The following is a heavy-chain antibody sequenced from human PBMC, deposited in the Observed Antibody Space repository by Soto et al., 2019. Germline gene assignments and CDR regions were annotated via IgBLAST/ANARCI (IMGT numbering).Heavy chain of an antibody. Sequence: QVQLVESGGGLVKPGGSLRLSCAASGFTFSDYYMSWIRQAPGKGLEWVSYISSSSSYTNYADSVKGRFTISRDNAKNSLYLQMNSLRAEDTAVYYCARSEGFGELLLFWGQGTLVTVSS. CDR1: GFTFSDYY. J-gene: IGHJ4*02. CDR3: ARSEGFGELLLF. D-gene: IGHD3-10*01. CDR2: ISSSSSYT. V-gene: IGHV3-11*06.